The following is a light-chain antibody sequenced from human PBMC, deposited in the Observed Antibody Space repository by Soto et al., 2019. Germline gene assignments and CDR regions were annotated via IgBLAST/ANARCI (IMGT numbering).Light chain of an antibody. J-gene: IGKJ1*01. CDR3: QQYSSNST. V-gene: IGKV1-39*01. CDR1: QSISSY. Sequence: DIQMTQSPSSLSASVGDRVTITCRASQSISSYLNWYQQKPGKAPKLLIYAASSLQSGVPSRFSGSGSGTDFTLTISSLQPEDFATYYCQQYSSNSTFGPGTKVDIK. CDR2: AAS.